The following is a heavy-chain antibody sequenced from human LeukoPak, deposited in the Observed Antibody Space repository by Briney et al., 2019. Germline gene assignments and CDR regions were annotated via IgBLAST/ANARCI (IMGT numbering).Heavy chain of an antibody. V-gene: IGHV4-59*01. D-gene: IGHD3-9*01. Sequence: SETLSLTCNVSGGSISSYYWSWIRQPPGKGLEWIGYIYYSGSTNYNPSLKSRVTISVDTSKNQFSLKLSSVTAADTAVYYCARGISGYFDWLKALDYYYYMDVWGKGTTVTISS. J-gene: IGHJ6*03. CDR1: GGSISSYY. CDR3: ARGISGYFDWLKALDYYYYMDV. CDR2: IYYSGST.